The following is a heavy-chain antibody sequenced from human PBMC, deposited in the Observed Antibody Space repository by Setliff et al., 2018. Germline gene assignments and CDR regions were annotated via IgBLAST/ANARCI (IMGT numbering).Heavy chain of an antibody. D-gene: IGHD3-22*01. V-gene: IGHV3-13*04. CDR2: TAAAGDT. CDR3: AGGPRWYDSSGYYFRTDN. Sequence: QTGGSLRLSCAAPGFTFSRYDIHWVRQVTGKGLEWVSGTAAAGDTYYADSVKGRFTISRENAKNSFYLQMNSLRAEDTAVYYCAGGPRWYDSSGYYFRTDNWGQGTLVTVSS. CDR1: GFTFSRYD. J-gene: IGHJ4*02.